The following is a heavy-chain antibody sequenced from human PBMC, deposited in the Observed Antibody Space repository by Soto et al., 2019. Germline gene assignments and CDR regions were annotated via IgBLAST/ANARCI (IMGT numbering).Heavy chain of an antibody. CDR2: ISAYNGNT. D-gene: IGHD3-9*01. CDR3: ATCITLFCATPSDAVDI. CDR1: GYTFPRSG. J-gene: IGHJ3*02. V-gene: IGHV1-18*01. Sequence: QIQLVQSGAEVKKPGASVKVSCKASGYTFPRSGITWVRQAPGHGLEWMGWISAYNGNTNYAQNLQDRVTMTTATSMSTAVMELWSLRSDDTALYYSATCITLFCATPSDAVDIWGQGTMVTVSS.